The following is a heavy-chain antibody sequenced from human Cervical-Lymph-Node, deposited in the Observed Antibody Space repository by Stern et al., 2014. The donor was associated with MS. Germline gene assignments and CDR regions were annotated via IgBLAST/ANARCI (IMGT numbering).Heavy chain of an antibody. V-gene: IGHV1-18*01. J-gene: IGHJ3*02. Sequence: VQLVESGAEVKKPGASVKVSCKASGYTFTSYGISWVRQAPGQGHEWMGCISGSNVNTIYAQKLQGRVTMPTDTSTSTAYMELRSLRSDDTAVYYCARGLLGSENAVDIWGQGTMVTVSS. D-gene: IGHD2-15*01. CDR1: GYTFTSYG. CDR2: ISGSNVNT. CDR3: ARGLLGSENAVDI.